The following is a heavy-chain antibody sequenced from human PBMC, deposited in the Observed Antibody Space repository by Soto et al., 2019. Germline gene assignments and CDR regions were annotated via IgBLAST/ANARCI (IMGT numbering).Heavy chain of an antibody. J-gene: IGHJ6*03. Sequence: PGGSLRLSCAASGFTVSSNYTSWVRQAPGKGLEWVSAISGSGGSTYYTDSVKGRFTISRDNSKNTLYLQMNSLRAEDTAVYYCATAYSSGWYPRYYYMDVWGKGTTVTVSS. CDR1: GFTVSSNY. CDR3: ATAYSSGWYPRYYYMDV. V-gene: IGHV3-23*01. D-gene: IGHD6-19*01. CDR2: ISGSGGST.